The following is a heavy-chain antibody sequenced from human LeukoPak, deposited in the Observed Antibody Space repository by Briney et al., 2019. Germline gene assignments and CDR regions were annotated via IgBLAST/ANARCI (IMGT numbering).Heavy chain of an antibody. CDR3: ARDPTYYPFDP. D-gene: IGHD1-26*01. CDR2: IYYSGST. V-gene: IGHV4-39*07. CDR1: GGSISTSGSY. J-gene: IGHJ5*02. Sequence: PSETLSLTCTVSGGSISTSGSYWGWVRQPPGKGLEWIGIIYYSGSTYYNPSLKSRVTISVDTSKNQFSLKLTSVTAADTAVYYCARDPTYYPFDPWGQGTLVTVSS.